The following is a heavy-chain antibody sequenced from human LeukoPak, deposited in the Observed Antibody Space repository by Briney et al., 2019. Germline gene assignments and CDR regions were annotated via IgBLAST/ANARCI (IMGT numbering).Heavy chain of an antibody. CDR1: GGSISSGDYY. Sequence: SQTLSLTCTVSGGSISSGDYYWSWIRQPPGKGLEWIGYIYYSGSTYYNPSLKSRVTISVDTSKNQFSLKLSSVTAADTAVYYCASLYDSLSTYFDYWGQETLVTVSS. V-gene: IGHV4-30-4*01. CDR2: IYYSGST. J-gene: IGHJ4*02. CDR3: ASLYDSLSTYFDY. D-gene: IGHD3-22*01.